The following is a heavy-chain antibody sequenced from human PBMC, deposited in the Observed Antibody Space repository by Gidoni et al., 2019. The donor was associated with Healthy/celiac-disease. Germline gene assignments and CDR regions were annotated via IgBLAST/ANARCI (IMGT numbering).Heavy chain of an antibody. V-gene: IGHV3-23*01. Sequence: EVQLLASGGGLVQPGGSLRLSCAASGFTFSSYAMSWVRQAPGKGLEWVSAISGSGGSTYYADSVKGRFTISRDNSKNTLYLQMNSLRAEDTAVYYCAKDRGFCSGGSCYSYAFDIWGQGTMVTVSS. CDR3: AKDRGFCSGGSCYSYAFDI. CDR2: ISGSGGST. J-gene: IGHJ3*02. D-gene: IGHD2-15*01. CDR1: GFTFSSYA.